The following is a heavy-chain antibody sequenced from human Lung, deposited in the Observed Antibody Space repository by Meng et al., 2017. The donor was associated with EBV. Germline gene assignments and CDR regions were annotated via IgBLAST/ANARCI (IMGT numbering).Heavy chain of an antibody. Sequence: HVHLQGACPGLGKPSETLPLPCAVYGGSFSGYYWIWIRQPPGKGLEWIGEINHSGSTNYNPSLKSRVTISVDTSKNQFSLKLSSGTAADTAVYYCAVTRYCSGGSCFDYWGQGTLVTVSS. CDR3: AVTRYCSGGSCFDY. J-gene: IGHJ4*02. CDR1: GGSFSGYY. D-gene: IGHD2-15*01. CDR2: INHSGST. V-gene: IGHV4-34*01.